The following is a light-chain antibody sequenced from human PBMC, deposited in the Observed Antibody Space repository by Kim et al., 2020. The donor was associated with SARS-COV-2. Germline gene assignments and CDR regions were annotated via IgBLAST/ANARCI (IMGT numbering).Light chain of an antibody. J-gene: IGLJ3*02. V-gene: IGLV2-8*01. Sequence: QSALTQPPSASGSPGQSVTISCTGTSSDVGDYNFVSWYQHHPGKAPQLMIYDVTKRASGVPDRFSGSKSGNTASLTVSGLQAEDEADYYYTSYAGRVMFGGGTKLTVL. CDR3: TSYAGRVM. CDR2: DVT. CDR1: SSDVGDYNF.